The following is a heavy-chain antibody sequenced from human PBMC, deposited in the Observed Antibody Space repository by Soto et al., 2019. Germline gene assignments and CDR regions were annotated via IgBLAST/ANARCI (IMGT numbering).Heavy chain of an antibody. CDR1: GFPFSSYA. CDR2: ISGSGGYT. Sequence: EVQLLESGGGLVQPGGSLRLSCAASGFPFSSYAMSWVRQAPGKGLEWVSTISGSGGYTYYADSVKGRFTISIDNSKNTLYLQMNSLRGEDTAVYYCAKGGTSYNWFDPWGQGTLVTVSS. J-gene: IGHJ5*02. V-gene: IGHV3-23*01. D-gene: IGHD2-8*01. CDR3: AKGGTSYNWFDP.